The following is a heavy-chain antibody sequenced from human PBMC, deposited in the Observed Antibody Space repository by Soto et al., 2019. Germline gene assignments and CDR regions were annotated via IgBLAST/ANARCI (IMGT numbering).Heavy chain of an antibody. CDR1: GFTFSSYS. J-gene: IGHJ6*02. V-gene: IGHV3-48*02. CDR3: ARDIGCSGGRCYCCGMDV. Sequence: EVQLVESGGGLVQPGGSLRLSCAASGFTFSSYSMNWVRQAPGKGLEWVSYISSSSSTIYYADSVKGRFTISRDNAKNSLYLQMNSLRDEDTAVYYCARDIGCSGGRCYCCGMDVWGQGTTVTASS. CDR2: ISSSSSTI. D-gene: IGHD2-15*01.